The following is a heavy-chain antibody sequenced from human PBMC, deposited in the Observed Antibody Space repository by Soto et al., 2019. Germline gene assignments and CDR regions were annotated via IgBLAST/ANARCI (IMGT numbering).Heavy chain of an antibody. CDR3: VRDGFIPADY. J-gene: IGHJ4*02. V-gene: IGHV1-3*01. D-gene: IGHD2-2*01. CDR2: VNPDNGIR. Sequence: ASVKVSCKASGYTFTDYAIHWVRQAPGQRLEWVGWVNPDNGIRKYSQKLQGRVTITWDTSASTAYMTMGSLLSEDTAVYYCVRDGFIPADYWGQGTLVTVSS. CDR1: GYTFTDYA.